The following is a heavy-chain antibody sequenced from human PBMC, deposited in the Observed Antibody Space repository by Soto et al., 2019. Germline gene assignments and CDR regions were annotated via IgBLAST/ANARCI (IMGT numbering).Heavy chain of an antibody. D-gene: IGHD3-10*01. V-gene: IGHV3-21*06. CDR2: ISSTTNYI. J-gene: IGHJ6*02. CDR3: AKDLKVSGSHYGTLNYYYGMDV. CDR1: GFTFTRYS. Sequence: EVQLVESGGGLVKPGGSLRLSCAASGFTFTRYSMNWVRQAPGKGLEWVSSISSTTNYIYYGDSMKGRFTISRDNAKNSLYLQINSLRAEDTAVYYCAKDLKVSGSHYGTLNYYYGMDVWGQGTTVSVSS.